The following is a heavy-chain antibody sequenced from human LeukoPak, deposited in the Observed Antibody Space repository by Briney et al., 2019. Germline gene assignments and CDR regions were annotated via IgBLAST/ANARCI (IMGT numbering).Heavy chain of an antibody. Sequence: GGSLRPSCAASGFTFSSSAMSWVRQAPGRGRYWVSAISGSGTGTYYAHSVKGRFTISRDNSKNTLYLQMNRLRAEDTAVYYCAKEGGTGTRFDYWGQGTLVTVSS. J-gene: IGHJ4*02. CDR3: AKEGGTGTRFDY. CDR1: GFTFSSSA. D-gene: IGHD1-7*01. CDR2: ISGSGTGT. V-gene: IGHV3-23*01.